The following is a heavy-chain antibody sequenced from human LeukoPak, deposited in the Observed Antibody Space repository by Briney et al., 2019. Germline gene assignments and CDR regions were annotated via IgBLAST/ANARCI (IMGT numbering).Heavy chain of an antibody. Sequence: GESLKISCKGSGYSFTSYWISWVRQMPGEGLEWMGRIDPSDSYTNYSPSFQGHVTISADRSISTAYLQWSSLKASDTAMYYCARSLDFWSGYSDYWGQGTLVTVSS. CDR3: ARSLDFWSGYSDY. V-gene: IGHV5-10-1*01. D-gene: IGHD3-3*01. J-gene: IGHJ4*02. CDR1: GYSFTSYW. CDR2: IDPSDSYT.